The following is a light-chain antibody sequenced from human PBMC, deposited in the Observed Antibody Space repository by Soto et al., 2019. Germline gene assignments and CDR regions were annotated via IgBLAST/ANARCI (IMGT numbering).Light chain of an antibody. CDR2: KAS. J-gene: IGKJ1*01. CDR1: QSISSW. CDR3: QQYNSYRT. Sequence: SRMPQSPDTLPTSVGDSVTITCRASQSISSWLAWYQQKPGKAPKLLIYKASSLESGVPSRFSGSGSGTEFTLTISSLQPDDFATYYCQQYNSYRTFGQGTKVDIK. V-gene: IGKV1-5*03.